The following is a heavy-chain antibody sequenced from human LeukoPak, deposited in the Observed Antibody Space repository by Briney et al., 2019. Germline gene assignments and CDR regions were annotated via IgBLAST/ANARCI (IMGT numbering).Heavy chain of an antibody. V-gene: IGHV3-23*01. Sequence: GGSLRLSCAASGFPFSTSAMSWVRQTPGGGREWVSGISTSGGHTYYAASVKGRVTISRDNAKNSLYLQMTSLRAEDTAVYYCARDCYDSSGYYYEIYYYYGMDVWGQGTTVTVSS. CDR3: ARDCYDSSGYYYEIYYYYGMDV. J-gene: IGHJ6*02. CDR2: ISTSGGHT. D-gene: IGHD3-22*01. CDR1: GFPFSTSA.